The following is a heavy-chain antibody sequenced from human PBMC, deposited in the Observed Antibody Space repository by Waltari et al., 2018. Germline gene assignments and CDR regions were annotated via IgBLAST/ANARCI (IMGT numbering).Heavy chain of an antibody. V-gene: IGHV1-69*01. J-gene: IGHJ6*02. D-gene: IGHD1-26*01. CDR1: GGTFSSYA. Sequence: QVQLVQSGAEVKKPGSSVKVSCKASGGTFSSYAISWVRQAPGQGLAWMGGIIPIFGTANYAQKFQGRVTITADESTSTAYMELSSLRSEDTAVYYCARGVGELLLGGNYYYYGMDVWGQGTTVTVSS. CDR2: IIPIFGTA. CDR3: ARGVGELLLGGNYYYYGMDV.